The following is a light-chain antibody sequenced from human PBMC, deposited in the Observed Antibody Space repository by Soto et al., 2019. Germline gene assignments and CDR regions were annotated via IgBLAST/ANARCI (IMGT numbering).Light chain of an antibody. CDR1: SSDIGTYNF. Sequence: QSALTQPASVSGSPGQSITISCTGTSSDIGTYNFVSWYQQHPGKAPKLMIYDVTNRPSGVSNRFSGSKSDNTASLTISGLQAEDEAGYYCSSYTARESYVFGTGTKLTVL. J-gene: IGLJ1*01. CDR3: SSYTARESYV. CDR2: DVT. V-gene: IGLV2-14*03.